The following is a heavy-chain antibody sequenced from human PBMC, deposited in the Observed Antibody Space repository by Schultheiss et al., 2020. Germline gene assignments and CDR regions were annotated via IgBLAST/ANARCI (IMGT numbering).Heavy chain of an antibody. CDR2: IWYDGSEK. CDR3: ARDRLTTVVTSFDS. Sequence: GGSLRLSCAASGFTFSTYGMHWVRQAPGKGLEWVAVIWYDGSEKYYADSVKGRFTISRDNSKNTLFLEMSSLRAEDTAVYYCARDRLTTVVTSFDSWGQGTLVTVSS. V-gene: IGHV3-33*08. J-gene: IGHJ4*02. D-gene: IGHD4-23*01. CDR1: GFTFSTYG.